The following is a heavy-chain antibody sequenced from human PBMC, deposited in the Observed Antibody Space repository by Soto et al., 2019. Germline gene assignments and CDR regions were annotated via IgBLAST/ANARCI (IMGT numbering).Heavy chain of an antibody. D-gene: IGHD5-18*01. CDR2: VYYSGST. V-gene: IGHV4-39*01. Sequence: SVLLNRTCNVAGGCNSSSSGDRRIIQKTTEEGLEWSGSVYYSGSTCYNPSLESRVTISVDKSKNQFYLKLLSLSAADTAVYYCGALDGLAAISYDLDFWGQGSPVTVSS. J-gene: IGHJ4*02. CDR1: GGCNSSSSGD. CDR3: GALDGLAAISYDLDF.